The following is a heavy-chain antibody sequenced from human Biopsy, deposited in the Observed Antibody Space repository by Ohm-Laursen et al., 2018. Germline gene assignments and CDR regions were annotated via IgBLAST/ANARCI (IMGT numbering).Heavy chain of an antibody. Sequence: GTLSLTCTVSGGPLNSYYWSWIRPPPGKGLEWIGYIYYSGIAANYTPSLKGRVTISVDTSKHQFSLRLTSASAAETAGYYCARGGFGLDGYNSPWGRGTLVIVSS. D-gene: IGHD5-24*01. CDR2: IYYSGIAA. CDR3: ARGGFGLDGYNSP. J-gene: IGHJ5*02. V-gene: IGHV4-59*01. CDR1: GGPLNSYY.